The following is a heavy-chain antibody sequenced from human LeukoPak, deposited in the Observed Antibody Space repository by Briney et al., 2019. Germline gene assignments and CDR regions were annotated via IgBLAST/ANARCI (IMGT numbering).Heavy chain of an antibody. V-gene: IGHV3-23*01. Sequence: GGSLRLPCAASGFTFSSYAMSWVRQAPGKGLEWVSAISGSGGSTYYADSVKGRFTISRDNSKNTLYLQMNSLRAEDTAVYYCANAAGYGGNSVSGWFDPWGQGTLVTVSS. CDR2: ISGSGGST. CDR1: GFTFSSYA. D-gene: IGHD4-23*01. J-gene: IGHJ5*02. CDR3: ANAAGYGGNSVSGWFDP.